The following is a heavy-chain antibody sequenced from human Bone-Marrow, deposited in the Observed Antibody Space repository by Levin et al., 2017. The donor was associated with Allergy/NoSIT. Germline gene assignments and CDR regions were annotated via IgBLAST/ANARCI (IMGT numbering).Heavy chain of an antibody. CDR1: GFTFSSYG. CDR2: ISYDGSNK. Sequence: GGSLRLSCAASGFTFSSYGMHWVRQAPGKGLEWVAVISYDGSNKYYADSVKGRFTISRDNSKNTLYLQMNSLRAEDTAVYYCARIGYSYGLFYYYYGMDVWGQGTTVTVSS. D-gene: IGHD5-18*01. J-gene: IGHJ6*02. CDR3: ARIGYSYGLFYYYYGMDV. V-gene: IGHV3-30*03.